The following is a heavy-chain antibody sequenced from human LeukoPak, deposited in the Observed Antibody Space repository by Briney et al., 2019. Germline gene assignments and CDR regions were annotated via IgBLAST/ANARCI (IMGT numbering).Heavy chain of an antibody. CDR3: ARAIDFTMVRGVIEY. Sequence: SETLSLTCTVSGGSISSGDYYWSWIRQPPGKGLEWIGYIYYSGSTYYNPSLKSRVTVSVDTSKNQFSLKLSSVTAADTAVYYCARAIDFTMVRGVIEYWGQETLVTVSS. V-gene: IGHV4-30-4*01. CDR2: IYYSGST. CDR1: GGSISSGDYY. D-gene: IGHD3-10*01. J-gene: IGHJ4*02.